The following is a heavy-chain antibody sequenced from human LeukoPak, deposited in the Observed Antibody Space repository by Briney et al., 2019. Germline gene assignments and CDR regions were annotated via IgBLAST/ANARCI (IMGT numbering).Heavy chain of an antibody. CDR1: GGSISSGSYY. CDR3: ARADRGVIYYYGMDV. V-gene: IGHV4-61*02. D-gene: IGHD3-10*01. J-gene: IGHJ6*02. CDR2: IYTSGST. Sequence: PSETLSLTCAVSGGSISSGSYYWSWIRQPTGQGLEWIGRIYTSGSTNYNPSLKSRVTISVDTSKNQFSLKLSSVTAAETAVYYCARADRGVIYYYGMDVWGQGTTVTVSS.